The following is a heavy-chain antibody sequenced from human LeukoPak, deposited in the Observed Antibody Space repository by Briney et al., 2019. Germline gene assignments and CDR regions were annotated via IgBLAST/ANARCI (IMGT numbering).Heavy chain of an antibody. D-gene: IGHD3-22*01. CDR2: ISYDGSNE. CDR3: ARGSGYDSSGYYY. Sequence: GGSLRLSCAASGFTFSSYAMHWVRQAPGKGLEWVAVISYDGSNEYYADSVKGRFTISRDNSKNTLYLQMNSLRAEDTAVYYCARGSGYDSSGYYYWGQGTLVTVSS. CDR1: GFTFSSYA. V-gene: IGHV3-30*04. J-gene: IGHJ4*02.